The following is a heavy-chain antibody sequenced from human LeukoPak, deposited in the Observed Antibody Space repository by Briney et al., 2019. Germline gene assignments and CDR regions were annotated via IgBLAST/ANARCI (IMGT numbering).Heavy chain of an antibody. CDR1: GYSFTAYW. D-gene: IGHD2-15*01. Sequence: GESLKISCKGSGYSFTAYWIGWVRQMPGKGLELMGIIAPGDSDTRYNPAFQGQVTISADKSISTAYLQWSSPKASDTAMYYCARGDCSGGNCHFDYWGQGTLVTVSS. CDR3: ARGDCSGGNCHFDY. J-gene: IGHJ4*02. CDR2: IAPGDSDT. V-gene: IGHV5-51*01.